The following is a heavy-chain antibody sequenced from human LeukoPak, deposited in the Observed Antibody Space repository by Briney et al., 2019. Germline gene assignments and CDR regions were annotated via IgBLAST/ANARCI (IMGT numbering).Heavy chain of an antibody. Sequence: GGSLRLSCAASGFTVNNKYMTWVRQAPGKGLEWVSLIYNDGRTYYADSVKGRFTISRDNAKNSLYLQMNSLRAEDTAVYYCARDSGYYYMDVWGKGTTVTISS. V-gene: IGHV3-66*01. CDR2: IYNDGRT. CDR1: GFTVNNKY. D-gene: IGHD6-25*01. J-gene: IGHJ6*03. CDR3: ARDSGYYYMDV.